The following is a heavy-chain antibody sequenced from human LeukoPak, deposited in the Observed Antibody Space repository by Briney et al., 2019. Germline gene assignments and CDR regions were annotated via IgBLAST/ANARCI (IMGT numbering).Heavy chain of an antibody. CDR3: AKGVFGSRSTSFADY. CDR2: ISHDGSEK. D-gene: IGHD3-10*01. CDR1: GFTFSTYG. J-gene: IGHJ4*02. Sequence: PGGSLRLSCVASGFTFSTYGMHWVRQVPGKGLEWAAVISHDGSEKYYADPVKGRFTISRDNSKSTLFLQMNSLRAEDTAVYYCAKGVFGSRSTSFADYWGQGTLVTVSS. V-gene: IGHV3-30*18.